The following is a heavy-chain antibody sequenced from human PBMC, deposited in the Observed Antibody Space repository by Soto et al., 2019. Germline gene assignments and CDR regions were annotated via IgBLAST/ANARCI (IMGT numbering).Heavy chain of an antibody. CDR2: ISAYNGNT. CDR3: ARDSLLGCPRGLCYPGAICYHLYYFRFS. CDR1: GYTFTSNG. Sequence: SSVKVSCKASGYTFTSNGISWVRQAPGQGLEWMGWISAYNGNTNYAQKLQGRATMTTDTSTSTAYMELRSLRSDDTAVYYCARDSLLGCPRGLCYPGAICYHLYYFRFSWGR. V-gene: IGHV1-18*04. D-gene: IGHD2-8*02. J-gene: IGHJ2*01.